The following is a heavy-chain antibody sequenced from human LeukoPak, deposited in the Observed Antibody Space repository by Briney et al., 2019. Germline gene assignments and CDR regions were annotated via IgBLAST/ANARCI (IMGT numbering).Heavy chain of an antibody. V-gene: IGHV3-74*01. CDR3: ARGTGYSAFDY. Sequence: GGSLRLSCAASGFTFSTYWMHWVRQAPGKGLLWVSRIKSDGITTIYADSVKGRFTISRDSAKNTLYLQMNSLRAEDTAVYYCARGTGYSAFDYWGQGTLVTVSS. CDR1: GFTFSTYW. D-gene: IGHD6-13*01. CDR2: IKSDGITT. J-gene: IGHJ4*02.